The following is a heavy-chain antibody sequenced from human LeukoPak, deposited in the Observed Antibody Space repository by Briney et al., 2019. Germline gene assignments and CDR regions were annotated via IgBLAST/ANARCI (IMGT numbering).Heavy chain of an antibody. V-gene: IGHV1-24*01. CDR3: ATYPTYYYDSSGYPPFDY. CDR1: GYTLTELS. Sequence: GASVKVSCKVSGYTLTELSMHWVRQAPGKGLEWMGGFDPEDGETIYAQKFQGRVTMTEDTSTDTAYMELSSLRSEDTAVYYCATYPTYYYDSSGYPPFDYWGQGTLVTVSS. D-gene: IGHD3-22*01. CDR2: FDPEDGET. J-gene: IGHJ4*02.